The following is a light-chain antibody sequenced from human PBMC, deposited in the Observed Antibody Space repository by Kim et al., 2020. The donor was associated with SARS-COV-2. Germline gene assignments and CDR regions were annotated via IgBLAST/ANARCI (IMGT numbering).Light chain of an antibody. CDR1: SSDVGGYNY. Sequence: QSALTQPPSAAGSPGQSVTISCTGTSSDVGGYNYVSWYQHHPGKAPKLMIFEVSERPSGVPDRFSGSNSGNTASLTVSGLQAEDEADYYCSSYAGKNDVVFGGGTQLTVL. V-gene: IGLV2-8*01. CDR2: EVS. CDR3: SSYAGKNDVV. J-gene: IGLJ3*02.